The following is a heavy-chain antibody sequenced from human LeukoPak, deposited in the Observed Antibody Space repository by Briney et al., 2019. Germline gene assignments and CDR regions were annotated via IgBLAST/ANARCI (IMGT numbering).Heavy chain of an antibody. CDR1: GFTFSSYG. V-gene: IGHV3-30*18. J-gene: IGHJ6*02. CDR3: AKDHSAYYYGVDV. D-gene: IGHD1-26*01. Sequence: PGGSLRLSCAASGFTFSSYGMHWVRQAPGKGLEWVAVISYDGSNKYYADSVKGRFTISRDNSKNTLYLQMNSLRAEDTAVYYCAKDHSAYYYGVDVWGQGTTVTVSS. CDR2: ISYDGSNK.